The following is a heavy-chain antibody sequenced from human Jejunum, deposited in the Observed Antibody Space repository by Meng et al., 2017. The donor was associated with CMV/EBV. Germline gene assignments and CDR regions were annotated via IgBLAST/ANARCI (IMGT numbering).Heavy chain of an antibody. Sequence: FPFSAYTMSWVRQAPGKGPEWVSAIRGSGDKTSYADSVTGRFSISRDNSKSTLFLQMNSLRAEDTAVYFCAKYNYGDFINWLDPWGQGTLVTVSS. J-gene: IGHJ5*02. D-gene: IGHD4-17*01. CDR3: AKYNYGDFINWLDP. CDR2: IRGSGDKT. V-gene: IGHV3-23*01. CDR1: FPFSAYT.